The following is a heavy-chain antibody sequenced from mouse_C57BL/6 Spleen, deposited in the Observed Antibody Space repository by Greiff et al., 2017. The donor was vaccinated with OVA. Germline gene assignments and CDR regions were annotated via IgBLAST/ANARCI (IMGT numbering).Heavy chain of an antibody. CDR3: TRVTTVVAPLDY. V-gene: IGHV6-3*01. Sequence: DVMLVESGGGLVQPGGSMKLSCVASGFTFSNYWMNWVRQSPEKGLEWVAQIRLKSDNYATHYAESVKGRFTISRDDSKSSVYLQMNNLRAEDTGIYYCTRVTTVVAPLDYWGQGTTLTVSS. J-gene: IGHJ2*01. CDR2: IRLKSDNYAT. D-gene: IGHD1-1*01. CDR1: GFTFSNYW.